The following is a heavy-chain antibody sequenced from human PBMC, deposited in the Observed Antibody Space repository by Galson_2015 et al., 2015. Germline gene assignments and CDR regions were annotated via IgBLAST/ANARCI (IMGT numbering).Heavy chain of an antibody. CDR3: ARDSGGGTIDGFDP. CDR1: GFTVSSNY. Sequence: SLRLSCAASGFTVSSNYMSWVRQAPGKGLEWVSVIYSGGSTYYADSVRGRFTISRDNSKNTLYLQMNSLRAEDTAVYYCARDSGGGTIDGFDPWGQGTLVTVSS. J-gene: IGHJ5*02. V-gene: IGHV3-53*01. CDR2: IYSGGST. D-gene: IGHD3-10*01.